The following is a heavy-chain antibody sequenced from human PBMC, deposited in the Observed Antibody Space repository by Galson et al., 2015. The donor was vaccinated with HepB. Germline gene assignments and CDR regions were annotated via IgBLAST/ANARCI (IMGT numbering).Heavy chain of an antibody. Sequence: SVKVSCKASGGTFSSYAISWVRQAPGQGLEWMGGIIPIFGTPNYAQKFQGRVMIAADESTAYMGLSSLRSEDTAVYYCAREVAPDYGDYEVVGFDPWGQGTLVTVSS. CDR1: GGTFSSYA. J-gene: IGHJ5*02. D-gene: IGHD4-17*01. V-gene: IGHV1-69*13. CDR2: IIPIFGTP. CDR3: AREVAPDYGDYEVVGFDP.